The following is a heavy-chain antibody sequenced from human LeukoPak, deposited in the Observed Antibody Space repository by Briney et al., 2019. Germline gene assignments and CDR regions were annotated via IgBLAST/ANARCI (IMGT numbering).Heavy chain of an antibody. CDR1: GGSFSGYY. CDR2: INHSGGT. D-gene: IGHD5-18*01. V-gene: IGHV4-34*01. CDR3: ARGKWIQLWLLDY. J-gene: IGHJ4*02. Sequence: PSETLSLTCAGYGGSFSGYYWSWIRQPPGKGLEWIGEINHSGGTNYNPSLKSRVTISVDTSKNRFSLKLSSVTAADTAVYYCARGKWIQLWLLDYWGQGTLVTVSS.